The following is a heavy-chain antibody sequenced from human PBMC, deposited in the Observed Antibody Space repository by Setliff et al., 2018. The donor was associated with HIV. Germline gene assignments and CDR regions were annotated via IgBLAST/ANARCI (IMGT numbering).Heavy chain of an antibody. CDR1: GYNLHNYG. J-gene: IGHJ6*03. Sequence: VASVKVSCKASGYNLHNYGITWVRQAPGQGLEWMGWIIPIFGTPNYAQKFQGRVTITTDESTNTVYMELYSLASEDTAIYYCASSAGAVPTTAPYGDYYYYFYMGVWGKGTTVTVSS. D-gene: IGHD1-1*01. V-gene: IGHV1-69*05. CDR3: ASSAGAVPTTAPYGDYYYYFYMGV. CDR2: IIPIFGTP.